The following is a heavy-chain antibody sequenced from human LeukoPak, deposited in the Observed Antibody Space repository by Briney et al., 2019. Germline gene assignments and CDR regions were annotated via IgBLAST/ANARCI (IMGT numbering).Heavy chain of an antibody. CDR2: LSHDGGKK. CDR1: GFTFSSYA. D-gene: IGHD3-10*01. V-gene: IGHV3-30-3*01. CDR3: ARDLRGSDAYYFDY. J-gene: IGHJ4*02. Sequence: GGSLRLSCAATGFTFSSYAMHWVRQAPGKGLEWVAVLSHDGGKKYYADSVKGRFTISRDNSKNTLYLQMNSLRGEDTAVYDCARDLRGSDAYYFDYWGQGTLVTVSS.